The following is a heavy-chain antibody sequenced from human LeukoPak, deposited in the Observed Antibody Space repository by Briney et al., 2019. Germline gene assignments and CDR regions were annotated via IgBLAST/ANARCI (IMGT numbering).Heavy chain of an antibody. CDR3: SGYSSGWTYYFDY. V-gene: IGHV3-21*01. CDR2: ISSSSSYI. J-gene: IGHJ4*02. CDR1: GFTFSIYS. Sequence: GGSLRLSCAASGFTFSIYSMNWVRQAPGKGLEWVSSISSSSSYIYYADSVKGRFTISRDNAKNSLYLQMNSRRAEDTAVFYCSGYSSGWTYYFDYWGQGTLVTVSS. D-gene: IGHD6-19*01.